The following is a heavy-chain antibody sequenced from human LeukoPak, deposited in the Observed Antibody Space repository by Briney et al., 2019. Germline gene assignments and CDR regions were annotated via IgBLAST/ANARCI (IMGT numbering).Heavy chain of an antibody. CDR1: GFTFSSYW. V-gene: IGHV3-74*01. D-gene: IGHD3-22*01. CDR3: ARAPSEIGGYYPEYFRH. CDR2: IKSDGST. J-gene: IGHJ1*01. Sequence: PGGSLRLSCAASGFTFSSYWMHWVRQPRGKGLVWVSRIKSDGSTNYADSVKGRFTISRDNAKNTVSLQMNSLRAEDTGVYYCARAPSEIGGYYPEYFRHWGQGTLVTVSS.